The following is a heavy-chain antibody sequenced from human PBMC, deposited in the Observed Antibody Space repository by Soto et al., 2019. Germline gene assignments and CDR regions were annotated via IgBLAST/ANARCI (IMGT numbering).Heavy chain of an antibody. J-gene: IGHJ2*01. CDR3: ARGYYDLLTGFSYWYFDL. CDR2: ISYEGSTT. Sequence: QVQLVESGGGVVQPGRSLRLSCAASGFTFSTYAMHWVRQSPGTGLEWLAVISYEGSTTHYLDSVKGRFTISRDNSKNTLDLQMNTLRADDTAVYYCARGYYDLLTGFSYWYFDLWGRGTLVTVPS. D-gene: IGHD3-9*01. V-gene: IGHV3-30-3*01. CDR1: GFTFSTYA.